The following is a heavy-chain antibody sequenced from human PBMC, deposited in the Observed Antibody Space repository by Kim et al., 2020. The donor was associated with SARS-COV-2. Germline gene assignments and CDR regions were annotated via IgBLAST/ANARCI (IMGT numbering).Heavy chain of an antibody. CDR3: TRERILGV. J-gene: IGHJ6*02. CDR2: GATT. V-gene: IGHV3-23*01. Sequence: GATTYYADSAKGRFTISRDNSKNTLFLKMNSLRAEDTAVYYCTRERILGVWGQGTTVTVSS.